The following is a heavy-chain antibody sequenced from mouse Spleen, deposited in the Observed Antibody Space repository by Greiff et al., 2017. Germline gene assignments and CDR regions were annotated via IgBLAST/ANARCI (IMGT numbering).Heavy chain of an antibody. CDR1: GYTFTSYW. D-gene: IGHD1-2*01. J-gene: IGHJ4*01. CDR2: INPSNGGT. CDR3: ARPSLLRLHAMDY. Sequence: QVQLKQPGTELVKPGASVKLSCKASGYTFTSYWMHWVKQRPGQGLEWIGNINPSNGGTNYNEKFKSKATLTVDKSSSTAYMQLSSLTSEDSAVYYCARPSLLRLHAMDYWGQGTSVTVSS. V-gene: IGHV1-53*01.